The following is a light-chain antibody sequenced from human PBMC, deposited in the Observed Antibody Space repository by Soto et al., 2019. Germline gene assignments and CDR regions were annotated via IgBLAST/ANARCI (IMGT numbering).Light chain of an antibody. CDR2: QAS. V-gene: IGKV1-5*03. CDR1: QSISSW. Sequence: DIPMTQSPSTLSASVGDRVTITCRASQSISSWLAWYQEKPGKPPNLLIYQASTLESGVPSRFSGSRSGTEFSLTINSLQPDDSATYYCQQYTSIPLTFGQGTKVEIK. J-gene: IGKJ1*01. CDR3: QQYTSIPLT.